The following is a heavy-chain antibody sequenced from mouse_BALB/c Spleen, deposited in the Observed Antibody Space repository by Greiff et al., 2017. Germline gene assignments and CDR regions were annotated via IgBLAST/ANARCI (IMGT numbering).Heavy chain of an antibody. Sequence: VQGVESGAELMKPGASVKISCKATGYTFSSYWIEWVKQRPGHGLEWIGEILPGSGSTNYNGKFKGKATFTADTSSNTAYMQLSSLTSEDSAVYYCARNRDSTMITRGYAMDYWGQGTSVTVSS. CDR2: ILPGSGST. V-gene: IGHV1-9*01. CDR1: GYTFSSYW. CDR3: ARNRDSTMITRGYAMDY. J-gene: IGHJ4*01. D-gene: IGHD2-4*01.